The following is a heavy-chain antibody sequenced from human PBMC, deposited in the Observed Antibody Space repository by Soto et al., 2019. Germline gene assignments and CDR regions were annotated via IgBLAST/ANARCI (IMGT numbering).Heavy chain of an antibody. D-gene: IGHD4-17*01. J-gene: IGHJ4*01. CDR3: ATESLTVPLSLFDY. V-gene: IGHV3-23*01. CDR2: ISGSGGVT. Sequence: EVELLESGGGLVQPGGSLSLSCAVSGVTSTTYGMSWVPQAPGKGLGWVSDISGSGGVTYYADSVKGRFTVSRDNFKNTPYLQLNSLTDSDTAMYYCATESLTVPLSLFDYWAHGTLVTLSS. CDR1: GVTSTTYG.